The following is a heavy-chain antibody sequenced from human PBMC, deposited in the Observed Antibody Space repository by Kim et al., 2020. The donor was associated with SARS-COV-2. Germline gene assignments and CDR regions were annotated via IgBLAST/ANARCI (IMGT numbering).Heavy chain of an antibody. J-gene: IGHJ6*02. CDR2: ISGSGGST. D-gene: IGHD6-13*01. V-gene: IGHV3-23*01. CDR1: GFTFSSYA. CDR3: AKVDPPHPHSSHLVSYYYYYGMDV. Sequence: GGSLRLSCAASGFTFSSYAMSWVRQAPGKGLEWVSAISGSGGSTYYADSVKGRFTISRDNSKNTLYLQMNSLRAEDTAVYYCAKVDPPHPHSSHLVSYYYYYGMDVWGQGTTVTVSS.